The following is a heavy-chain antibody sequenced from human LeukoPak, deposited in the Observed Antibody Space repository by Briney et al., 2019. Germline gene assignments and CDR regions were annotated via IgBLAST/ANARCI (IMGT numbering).Heavy chain of an antibody. D-gene: IGHD3-3*02. J-gene: IGHJ4*02. Sequence: PVKVSCKASGGTFSSYAISWVRQAPGQGLEWMGGIIPIFGTANYAQKFQGKVTITADESTSTAYMELSSLRSEDTAVYYCARELAEGFDYWGQGTLVTVSS. V-gene: IGHV1-69*13. CDR2: IIPIFGTA. CDR1: GGTFSSYA. CDR3: ARELAEGFDY.